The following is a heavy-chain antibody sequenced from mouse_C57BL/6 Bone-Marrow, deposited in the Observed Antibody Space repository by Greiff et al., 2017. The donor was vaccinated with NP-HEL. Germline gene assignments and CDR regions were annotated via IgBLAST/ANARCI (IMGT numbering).Heavy chain of an antibody. J-gene: IGHJ3*01. CDR3: ARHEGWLLRGFAY. CDR1: GFTFSSYG. Sequence: EVKLMESGGDLVKPGGSLKLSCAASGFTFSSYGMSWVRQTPDKRLEWVATISSGGSYTYYPDSVKGRFTISRDNAKNTLYLQMSSLKSEDTAMYYCARHEGWLLRGFAYWGQGTLVTVSA. D-gene: IGHD2-3*01. CDR2: ISSGGSYT. V-gene: IGHV5-6*01.